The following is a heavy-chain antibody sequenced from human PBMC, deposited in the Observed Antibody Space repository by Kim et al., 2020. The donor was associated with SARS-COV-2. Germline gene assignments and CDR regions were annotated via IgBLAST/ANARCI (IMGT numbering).Heavy chain of an antibody. Sequence: SETLSLTCTVSGFSISSSSYHWVRLRPPPGKGLVWLGSIYYSGSTYSNPFLKRRVTISVDTSKNQFPLKLSPVTAADTAVYYCARLPTYGSGSYFPPIDYWGQGTLVNVSS. D-gene: IGHD3-10*01. CDR3: ARLPTYGSGSYFPPIDY. CDR2: IYYSGST. CDR1: GFSISSSSYH. J-gene: IGHJ4*02. V-gene: IGHV4-39*01.